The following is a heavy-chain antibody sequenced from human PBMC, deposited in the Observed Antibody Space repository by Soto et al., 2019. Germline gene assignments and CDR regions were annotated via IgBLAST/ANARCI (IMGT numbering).Heavy chain of an antibody. D-gene: IGHD2-21*02. CDR2: INAGNGNT. Sequence: QVQLVQSGAEVKKPGASVKVSCKASGYTFTSYAMHWVRQAPGQRLEWMGWINAGNGNTKYSQKFQGRITITRDTSASTAYMKLSSLRSEDTAVYYCASEYCGADCHSAARSGMDFWGQGTTVTVSS. CDR3: ASEYCGADCHSAARSGMDF. CDR1: GYTFTSYA. J-gene: IGHJ6*02. V-gene: IGHV1-3*01.